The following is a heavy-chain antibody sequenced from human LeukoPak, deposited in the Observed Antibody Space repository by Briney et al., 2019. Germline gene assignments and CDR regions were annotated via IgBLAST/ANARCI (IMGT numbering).Heavy chain of an antibody. CDR1: GGSISSSNW. J-gene: IGHJ2*01. CDR3: ARDWPNFDL. V-gene: IGHV4-4*02. CDR2: IYYSGST. Sequence: SETLSLTCAVSGGSISSSNWWSWVRQPPGKGLEWIGYIYYSGSTNYNPSLKSRVTVSVDTSKNQFSLKLSSVTAADTAVYYCARDWPNFDLWGRGALVTVSS.